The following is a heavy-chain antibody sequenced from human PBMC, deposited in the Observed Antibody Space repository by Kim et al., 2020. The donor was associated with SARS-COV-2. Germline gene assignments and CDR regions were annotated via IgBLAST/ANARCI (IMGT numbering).Heavy chain of an antibody. V-gene: IGHV4-59*13. CDR1: GGSISSYY. Sequence: SETLSLTCTVSGGSISSYYWSWIRQPPGKGLEWIGYIYYSGSTNYNPSLKSRVTISVDTSKNQFSLKLSSVTAADTAVYYCGGSSWSARRYFQHWGQGTLVTVSS. CDR3: GGSSWSARRYFQH. D-gene: IGHD6-13*01. J-gene: IGHJ1*01. CDR2: IYYSGST.